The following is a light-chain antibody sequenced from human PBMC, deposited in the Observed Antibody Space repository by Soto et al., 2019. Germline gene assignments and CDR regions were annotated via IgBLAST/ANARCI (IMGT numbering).Light chain of an antibody. V-gene: IGKV1-27*01. CDR1: QGISNY. CDR2: AAS. CDR3: QKYTNVPA. J-gene: IGKJ4*01. Sequence: DIQMTQSPSSLSASVGDRVTITCRAIQGISNYLAWYQQIPGKVPKLLISAASTLQAGVPSRFSGSGSRTDFTLTISSLQPEDVATYYCQKYTNVPAFGGGTKVEIK.